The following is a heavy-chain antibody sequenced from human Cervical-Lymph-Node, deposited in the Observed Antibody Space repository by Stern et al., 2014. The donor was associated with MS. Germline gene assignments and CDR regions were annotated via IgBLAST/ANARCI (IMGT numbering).Heavy chain of an antibody. CDR3: ARDSSSWYSADY. CDR1: GFTFSSYS. J-gene: IGHJ4*02. Sequence: VQLVESGGGLVKPGGSLRLSCAASGFTFSSYSMNWVRQAPGKGLEWVSSISSSSSYIYYADSVKGRCTISRDNAKNSLYLQMNSLRAEDTAVYYCARDSSSWYSADYWGQGTLVTVSS. D-gene: IGHD6-13*01. CDR2: ISSSSSYI. V-gene: IGHV3-21*01.